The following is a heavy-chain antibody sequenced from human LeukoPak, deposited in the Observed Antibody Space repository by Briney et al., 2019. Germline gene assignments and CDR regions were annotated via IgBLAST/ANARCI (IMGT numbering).Heavy chain of an antibody. Sequence: GESLKISCKGSGYSFTSYWIGWVRQMPGKGLEWMGIIYPGDSDTRYSPSFQGQVTISADKSISTAYLQWSSLKASDTAMYYCARQAAAGTRYYYYYYGMDVWGQGTTVTVSS. CDR3: ARQAAAGTRYYYYYYGMDV. CDR2: IYPGDSDT. CDR1: GYSFTSYW. D-gene: IGHD6-13*01. V-gene: IGHV5-51*01. J-gene: IGHJ6*02.